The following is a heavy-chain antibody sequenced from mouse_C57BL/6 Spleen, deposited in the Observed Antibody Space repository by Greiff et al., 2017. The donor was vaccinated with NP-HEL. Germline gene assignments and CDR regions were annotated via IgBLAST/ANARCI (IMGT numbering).Heavy chain of an antibody. J-gene: IGHJ1*03. V-gene: IGHV3-6*01. CDR3: ASEGTTVVGDFDV. CDR2: ISYDGSN. D-gene: IGHD1-1*01. Sequence: ESGPGLVKPSQSLSLSCSVTGYSITSGYYWNWIRQFPGNKLEWMGYISYDGSNNYNPSLKNRISITRDTSKNQFFLKLNSVTTEDTATYYGASEGTTVVGDFDVWGTGTTVTVSS. CDR1: GYSITSGYY.